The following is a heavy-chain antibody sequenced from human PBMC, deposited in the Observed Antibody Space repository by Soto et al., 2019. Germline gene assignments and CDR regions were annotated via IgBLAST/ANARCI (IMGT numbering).Heavy chain of an antibody. CDR1: GFTFSSYG. J-gene: IGHJ6*02. Sequence: QVQLVESGGGVVQPGRSLRLSCAASGFTFSSYGMHWVRQAPGKGLEWVAVISYDGSNKYYADSVKGRFTISRDNSKNKLYLQMNSLRAEDTAVYYCAKDVRGRIGRPYYYGMDVWGQGTTVTVSS. D-gene: IGHD1-1*01. CDR2: ISYDGSNK. V-gene: IGHV3-30*18. CDR3: AKDVRGRIGRPYYYGMDV.